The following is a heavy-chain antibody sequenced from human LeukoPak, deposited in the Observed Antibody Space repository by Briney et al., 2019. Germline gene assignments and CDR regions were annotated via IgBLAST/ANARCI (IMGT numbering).Heavy chain of an antibody. CDR2: IYPGDSDT. J-gene: IGHJ4*02. V-gene: IGHV5-51*01. CDR3: ARRPSNSGRYFDY. Sequence: GESLKISCKGSGYSFTSYWIGWVRQMPGKGLEWMGIIYPGDSDTRYSPSFQGQVTISADKSISTAYLQWSSLKASDTAMCYCARRPSNSGRYFDYWGQGTLVTVSS. D-gene: IGHD1-26*01. CDR1: GYSFTSYW.